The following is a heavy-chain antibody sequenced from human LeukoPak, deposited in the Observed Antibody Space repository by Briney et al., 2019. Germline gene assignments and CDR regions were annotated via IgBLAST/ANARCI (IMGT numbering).Heavy chain of an antibody. V-gene: IGHV3-53*01. CDR2: IYNTGAT. D-gene: IGHD1-26*01. CDR1: GFTVSDNY. J-gene: IGHJ3*02. Sequence: RPGGSLRLSCAASGFTVSDNYMTWVRQPPGKGLEWVSSIYNTGATHYAESVKGRFTISRDNSKNTLFLQMNSLRAEDMAVYYCARIEWERLGRAFDIWGQGTMVTVSS. CDR3: ARIEWERLGRAFDI.